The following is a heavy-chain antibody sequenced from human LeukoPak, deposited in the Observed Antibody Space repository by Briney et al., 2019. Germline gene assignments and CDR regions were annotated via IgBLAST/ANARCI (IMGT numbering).Heavy chain of an antibody. V-gene: IGHV3-23*01. J-gene: IGHJ4*02. CDR1: GVTFRSYA. CDR2: ISGSGGST. Sequence: GRALRLSCANSGVTFRSYAMGWVRNAQGKGLEWVSTISGSGGSTYYADSVKGRFTISRDNSKNTLYLQMDSLRAEDTAVYYCAKVVGATTRGYFDYWGQGTLVTVSS. D-gene: IGHD1-26*01. CDR3: AKVVGATTRGYFDY.